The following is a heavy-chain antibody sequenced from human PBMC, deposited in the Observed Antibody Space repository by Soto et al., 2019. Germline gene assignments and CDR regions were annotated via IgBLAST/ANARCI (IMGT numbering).Heavy chain of an antibody. V-gene: IGHV1-69*04. CDR2: IIPILGIA. CDR1: GGTFSSYP. Sequence: QVQLVQSGAEVKPPGSSVKVSCKASGGTFSSYPISWVRQAPGQGLEWMGRIIPILGIANYAQKFQGRVTITADKSTSTAYMELSSLRSEDTAVYYCARDTYCSSTSCYDYWGQGTLVTVSS. CDR3: ARDTYCSSTSCYDY. J-gene: IGHJ4*02. D-gene: IGHD2-2*01.